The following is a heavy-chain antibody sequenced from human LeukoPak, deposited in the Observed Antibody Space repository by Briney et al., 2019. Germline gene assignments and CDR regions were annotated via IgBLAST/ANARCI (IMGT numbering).Heavy chain of an antibody. CDR2: VNPKNGNT. V-gene: IGHV1-8*01. D-gene: IGHD3-22*01. CDR3: YRGLYYYDENGSDGFEI. J-gene: IGHJ3*02. Sequence: ASVKVSCKASGYTFISYDFNWVRQAPGQGLEWMGRVNPKNGNTGYAQKFHGRGTFTMSRDIVKGYMELSKLTPKATGIDYYYRGLYYYDENGSDGFEIWGQGTLVTVSS. CDR1: GYTFISYD.